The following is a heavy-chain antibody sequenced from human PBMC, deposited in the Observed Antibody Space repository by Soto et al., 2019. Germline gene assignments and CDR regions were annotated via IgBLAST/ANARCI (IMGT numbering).Heavy chain of an antibody. CDR2: INHSGST. D-gene: IGHD3-16*01. CDR3: ARGRGEVDY. CDR1: RGSFSDYY. Sequence: QVQLQQWGAGLLKPSETLSLTCAVYRGSFSDYYWNWIRQPPGKGLEWIGEINHSGSTNYNPSLKSRVTISVDTSKNQISLKLTSVTAADTAVYYCARGRGEVDYWGQGPLVTVSS. J-gene: IGHJ4*02. V-gene: IGHV4-34*01.